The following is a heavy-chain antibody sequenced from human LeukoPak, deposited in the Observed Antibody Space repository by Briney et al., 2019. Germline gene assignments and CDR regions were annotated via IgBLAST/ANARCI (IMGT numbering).Heavy chain of an antibody. CDR3: ARETRGTVGSY. V-gene: IGHV3-7*05. CDR1: GFTFSTKS. CDR2: LKQDGSDK. Sequence: GGSLRLSCAVSGFTFSTKSMNWVRQAPGKGLEWVASLKQDGSDKFYVDSVKGRFTISRDNAENSLYLQMNSLRADDTAVYYCARETRGTVGSYWGRGTLVTVSS. J-gene: IGHJ4*02. D-gene: IGHD4-23*01.